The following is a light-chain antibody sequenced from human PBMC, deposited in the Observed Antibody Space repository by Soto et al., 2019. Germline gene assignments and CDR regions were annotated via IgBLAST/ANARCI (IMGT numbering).Light chain of an antibody. CDR3: QQYNSYIT. V-gene: IGKV1-5*03. CDR1: QSISSW. Sequence: DIQMTQSPSTLSASVGDRVTIPCRASQSISSWLAWYQQKPGKAPKLLIYKAPSLESGVPSRFSGSGSGTEFTLTISSLQPDDFATYYCQQYNSYITFGPGTKVDIK. J-gene: IGKJ3*01. CDR2: KAP.